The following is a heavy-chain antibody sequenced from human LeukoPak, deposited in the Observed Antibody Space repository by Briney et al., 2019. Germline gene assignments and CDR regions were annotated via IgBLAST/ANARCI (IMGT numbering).Heavy chain of an antibody. CDR1: GFTFSRYC. V-gene: IGHV3-21*01. D-gene: IGHD2-21*02. CDR3: ARVGDPDGFDY. Sequence: PGGSLRLSCAASGFTFSRYCMSWVRQAPGKGLEWVSSISSSSSYIYYADSVKGRFTISRDNAKNSLYLQMNSLRAEDTAVYYCARVGDPDGFDYWGQGTLVTVSS. J-gene: IGHJ4*02. CDR2: ISSSSSYI.